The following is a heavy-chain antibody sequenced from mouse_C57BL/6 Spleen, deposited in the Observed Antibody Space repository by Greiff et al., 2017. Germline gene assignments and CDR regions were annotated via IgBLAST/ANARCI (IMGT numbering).Heavy chain of an antibody. V-gene: IGHV1-15*01. D-gene: IGHD2-1*01. Sequence: VQLQQSGAELVRPGASVTLSCKASGYTFTDYEMHWVKQTPVHGLEWIGAIDPETGGTAYNQKFKGKAILTADKSSSTAYMELRSLTSEDSAVYYCTREGILPLYYFDYWGQGTTLTVSS. J-gene: IGHJ2*01. CDR3: TREGILPLYYFDY. CDR1: GYTFTDYE. CDR2: IDPETGGT.